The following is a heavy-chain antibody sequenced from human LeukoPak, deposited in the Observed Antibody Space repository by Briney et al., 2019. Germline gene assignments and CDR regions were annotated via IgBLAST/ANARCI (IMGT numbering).Heavy chain of an antibody. CDR2: ISYDVITR. CDR1: GFTFTNYP. D-gene: IGHD5-12*01. V-gene: IGHV3-30-3*02. J-gene: IGHJ4*02. Sequence: GRSLRLSCSASGFTFTNYPIHWVRQAPGKGLEWVAVISYDVITRYYADSVKGRFTISRDESKNTLYLQMNSLRAEDTAVYYCAKCSGGYSGYDDYWGQGTLVTVSS. CDR3: AKCSGGYSGYDDY.